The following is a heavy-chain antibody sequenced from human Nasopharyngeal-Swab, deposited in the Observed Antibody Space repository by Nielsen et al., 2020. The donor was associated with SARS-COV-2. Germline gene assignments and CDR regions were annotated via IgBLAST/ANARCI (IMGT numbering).Heavy chain of an antibody. CDR3: ALDIVVVVAAILPLFDY. Sequence: GESLKISCAASGFTFSSYSMNWVRQAPGKGLEWVSSISSSSSYIYYADSVKGRFTISRDNAKNSLYLQMNSLRAEDTAVYYCALDIVVVVAAILPLFDYWGQGTLVTVSS. CDR1: GFTFSSYS. V-gene: IGHV3-21*01. CDR2: ISSSSSYI. D-gene: IGHD2-15*01. J-gene: IGHJ4*02.